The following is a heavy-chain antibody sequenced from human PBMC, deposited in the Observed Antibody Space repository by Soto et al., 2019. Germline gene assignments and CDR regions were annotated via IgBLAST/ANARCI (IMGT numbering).Heavy chain of an antibody. CDR3: ARHISSYFDWLI. V-gene: IGHV4-59*08. CDR1: GGSISSYY. J-gene: IGHJ4*02. D-gene: IGHD3-9*01. CDR2: IYYSGST. Sequence: SETLSLTCTVSGGSISSYYWSWIRQPPGKGLEWIGYIYYSGSTNYNPSLKSRVTISVDTSKNQFSLKLSSVTAADTAVYYCARHISSYFDWLIWGQGTLVTVSS.